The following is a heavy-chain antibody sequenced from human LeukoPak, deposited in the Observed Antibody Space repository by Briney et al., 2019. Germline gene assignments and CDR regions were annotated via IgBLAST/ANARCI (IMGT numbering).Heavy chain of an antibody. Sequence: GGSLRLSCAASGFPFTSHWMSWFRQAPGEGLEGVANIKKDGSEKYYVDSMKGRFTISRDNAKNSLHLQMNSLRAEDTAVYFCARLSVGKIDYWGQGTLVTVSS. D-gene: IGHD1-14*01. CDR3: ARLSVGKIDY. V-gene: IGHV3-7*01. CDR2: IKKDGSEK. CDR1: GFPFTSHW. J-gene: IGHJ4*02.